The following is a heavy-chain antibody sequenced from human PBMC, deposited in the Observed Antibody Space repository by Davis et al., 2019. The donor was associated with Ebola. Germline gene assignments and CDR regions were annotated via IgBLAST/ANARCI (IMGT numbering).Heavy chain of an antibody. J-gene: IGHJ4*02. CDR1: GFTFDDYA. CDR3: AHDSY. Sequence: GESLKISCAASGFTFDDYAMSWVRQAPGKGLEWVAVISYDGSNKYYADSVKGRFSISRDNSKNTLFLQMNSLRAEDTAVYYCAHDSYWGQGTLVTVSS. CDR2: ISYDGSNK. V-gene: IGHV3-30*18.